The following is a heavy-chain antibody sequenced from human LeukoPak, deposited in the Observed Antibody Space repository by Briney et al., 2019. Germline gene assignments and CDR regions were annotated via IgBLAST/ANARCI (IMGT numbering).Heavy chain of an antibody. V-gene: IGHV3-13*04. Sequence: GGSLRLSCAASGFTFSSYDMHWVRQGTGKGLEWVSAIGTAGDTYYPGSVKGRFTTSRENAKNSLYLQMNSLRVGDTAVYYCARGRGWGTFDTWGRGTMVTVSS. J-gene: IGHJ3*02. CDR2: IGTAGDT. CDR1: GFTFSSYD. CDR3: ARGRGWGTFDT. D-gene: IGHD3-10*01.